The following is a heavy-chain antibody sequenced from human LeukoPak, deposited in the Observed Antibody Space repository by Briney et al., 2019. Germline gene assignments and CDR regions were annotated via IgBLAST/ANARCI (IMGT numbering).Heavy chain of an antibody. V-gene: IGHV3-53*01. J-gene: IGHJ4*02. Sequence: SGGSLRLSCAASGLTGSHDYVSWVRQAPGKGLEWVSAIHTSGDTCYPDSVEGRFTISRDNSKNTVYLQMNSLRADDTAVYYCVKSRRVGANQRGLFDYWGQGTLVTVSS. CDR3: VKSRRVGANQRGLFDY. CDR2: IHTSGDT. CDR1: GLTGSHDY. D-gene: IGHD1-26*01.